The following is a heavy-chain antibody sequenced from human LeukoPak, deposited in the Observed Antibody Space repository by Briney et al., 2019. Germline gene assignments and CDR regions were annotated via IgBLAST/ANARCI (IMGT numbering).Heavy chain of an antibody. CDR2: IKQDGSDK. CDR1: GFTFSTHW. D-gene: IGHD1-26*01. V-gene: IGHV3-7*01. CDR3: ARGEGLGTTNGGYYFAY. Sequence: GGSLRLSCAASGFTFSTHWMSWVRQAPGKGLEWVSNIKQDGSDKYYVDSVKGRFTISRDNAKNSLYLQMNTLRAEDTAVYYCARGEGLGTTNGGYYFAYWGQGSLVIVSS. J-gene: IGHJ4*02.